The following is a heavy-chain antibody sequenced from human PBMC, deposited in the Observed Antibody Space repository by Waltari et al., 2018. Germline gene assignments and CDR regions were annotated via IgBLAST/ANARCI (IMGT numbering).Heavy chain of an antibody. J-gene: IGHJ4*02. D-gene: IGHD6-19*01. Sequence: EVQLVESGGDMVHAGGSLRLSSVVHGLNLMNSEMAWVRQAPGKGLEWISYIGTSAGDIYYAESVKGRFTISRDNVKNSLYLQMNSLRVEDTAVYYCATDVSGWVDFEHWGRGTLVTVSS. V-gene: IGHV3-48*03. CDR1: GLNLMNSE. CDR2: IGTSAGDI. CDR3: ATDVSGWVDFEH.